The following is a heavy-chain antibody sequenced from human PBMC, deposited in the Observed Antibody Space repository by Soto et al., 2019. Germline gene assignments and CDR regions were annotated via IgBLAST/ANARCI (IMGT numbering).Heavy chain of an antibody. Sequence: QVQLVESGGGVVQPGRSLRLSCAASGFIFNEYGMHWVRQAPGKGLEWLAVIWYDGSNKYYADSVRGRFTFSRDNSRNPMSLQMNSLRVEDTAMYYCARWGCSGSNCNLNQRSFDLWGQVTLVTVSS. CDR1: GFIFNEYG. J-gene: IGHJ4*02. V-gene: IGHV3-33*01. D-gene: IGHD2-15*01. CDR2: IWYDGSNK. CDR3: ARWGCSGSNCNLNQRSFDL.